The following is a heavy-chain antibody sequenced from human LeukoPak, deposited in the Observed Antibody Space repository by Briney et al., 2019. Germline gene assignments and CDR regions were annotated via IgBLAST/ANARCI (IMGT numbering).Heavy chain of an antibody. CDR3: ARDSPLWFGDRWFDP. D-gene: IGHD3-10*01. J-gene: IGHJ5*02. V-gene: IGHV4-59*01. Sequence: SETLSLTCTVSDGAISDYYWNWFRQPPGKGLEWIRHIYYTGITNYNPSLKSRVTMSVDTSRNQFSLKLSSVTAADTAVYYCARDSPLWFGDRWFDPWGQGTLVTVSS. CDR2: IYYTGIT. CDR1: DGAISDYY.